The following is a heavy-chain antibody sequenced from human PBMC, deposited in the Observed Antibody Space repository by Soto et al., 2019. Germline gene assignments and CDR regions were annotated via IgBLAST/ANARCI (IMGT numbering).Heavy chain of an antibody. V-gene: IGHV3-30*18. CDR3: AKGCSGGSGYSDS. CDR2: ISYDGSNK. J-gene: IGHJ4*02. Sequence: QVQLVESGGGVVQPGRSLRLSCAASGFTFSRYGMHWVRQAPGKGLEWVAVISYDGSNKYYGDSVKGRFTVSRDNSKNTLYLQMNSLIDEDTAVYYCAKGCSGGSGYSDSWGQGTLVTVSS. D-gene: IGHD2-15*01. CDR1: GFTFSRYG.